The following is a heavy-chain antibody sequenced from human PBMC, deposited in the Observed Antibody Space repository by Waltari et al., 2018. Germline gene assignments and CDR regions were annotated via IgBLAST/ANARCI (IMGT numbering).Heavy chain of an antibody. D-gene: IGHD2-8*01. CDR3: ANWGMRGRPGHLDY. V-gene: IGHV3-23*01. CDR2: ISGSGGST. Sequence: EVQLLESGGGLVQPGGSLRLSCAASGFTFSSYAMSWVRQAPGKGLEWVSAISGSGGSTSYADSVKGRFTISRDNSKNPLYLQMNSLRAEDTAVYYCANWGMRGRPGHLDYWGQGTLVTVSS. J-gene: IGHJ4*02. CDR1: GFTFSSYA.